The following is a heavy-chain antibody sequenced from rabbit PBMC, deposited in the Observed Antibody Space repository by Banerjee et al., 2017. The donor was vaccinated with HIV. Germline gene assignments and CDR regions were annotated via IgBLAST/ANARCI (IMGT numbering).Heavy chain of an antibody. CDR2: IFNSDGGT. CDR3: ARHIIDYSAL. Sequence: QQLVESGGGLVKPGASLTLTCKASGFSFSSGYYMSWVRQAPGKGLEWIACIFNSDGGTWYASWAKGRFTISKTSSTTVTLQMTSLTAADTATYFCARHIIDYSALWGPGTLVTVS. V-gene: IGHV1S40*01. D-gene: IGHD7-1*01. J-gene: IGHJ4*01. CDR1: GFSFSSGYY.